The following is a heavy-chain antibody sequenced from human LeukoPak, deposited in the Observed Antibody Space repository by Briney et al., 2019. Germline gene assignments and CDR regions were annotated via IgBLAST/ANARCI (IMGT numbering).Heavy chain of an antibody. CDR1: GFIFSNYG. J-gene: IGHJ1*01. Sequence: GGSLRLSCAASGFIFSNYGMHWVRQAPGKGLEWLAAISYDGSNKDYADSVKGRFTISRDNSKNTLYLQMNSLRAEDTAVYYCARDGSYCSAGSCYLGIYFQAWGQGTRVTVSS. V-gene: IGHV3-30*19. CDR3: ARDGSYCSAGSCYLGIYFQA. D-gene: IGHD2-15*01. CDR2: ISYDGSNK.